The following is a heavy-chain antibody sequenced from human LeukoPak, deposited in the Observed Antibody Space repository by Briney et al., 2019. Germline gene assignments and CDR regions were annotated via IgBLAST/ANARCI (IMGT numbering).Heavy chain of an antibody. V-gene: IGHV3-23*01. Sequence: GGSLRLSCAASGFTFSSYAMSWVRQAPGKGLEWVSAISSGDGGTYYADSVKGRFTISRDNSKNTLYLQMNSLRAEDTAVYYCAKDLPDRLRFLEWLSNNYVDVWGKGTTVTVSS. CDR2: ISSGDGGT. CDR1: GFTFSSYA. CDR3: AKDLPDRLRFLEWLSNNYVDV. D-gene: IGHD3-3*01. J-gene: IGHJ6*03.